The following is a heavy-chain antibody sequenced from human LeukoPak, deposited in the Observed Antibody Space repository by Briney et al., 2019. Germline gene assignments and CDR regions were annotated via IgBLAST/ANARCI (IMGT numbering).Heavy chain of an antibody. D-gene: IGHD2-21*01. CDR1: GFTFSNYA. CDR3: ARDLFGAYCGGTCPTPDY. Sequence: GGSLRLSCAASGFTFSNYAMSWVRQAPGKGLEWVSTINDRGIATYYADSVKGRFTISRDNAKNTLYLQMNSLRAEDTAVYYCARDLFGAYCGGTCPTPDYWGQGTLVSVSS. CDR2: INDRGIAT. V-gene: IGHV3-23*01. J-gene: IGHJ4*02.